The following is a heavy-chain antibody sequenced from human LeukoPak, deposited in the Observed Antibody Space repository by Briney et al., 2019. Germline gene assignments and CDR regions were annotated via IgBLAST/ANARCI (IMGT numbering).Heavy chain of an antibody. CDR2: MSYTSSP. J-gene: IGHJ4*02. D-gene: IGHD1-26*01. Sequence: SETLSLTRAVSGGSFSGYYWGWIRQPPGKGLEWIGSMSYTSSPSYSPSLESRATISIDTSKNSFSLKLSSVTAADTAVYYCARPSSDGNYYYWGQGTLVTVSS. CDR1: GGSFSGYY. V-gene: IGHV4-39*02. CDR3: ARPSSDGNYYY.